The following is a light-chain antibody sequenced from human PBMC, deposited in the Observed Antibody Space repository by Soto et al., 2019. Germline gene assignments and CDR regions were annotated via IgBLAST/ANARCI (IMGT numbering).Light chain of an antibody. V-gene: IGKV3-20*01. CDR3: QQYGSSPRT. J-gene: IGKJ1*01. Sequence: IVLTQFPGTLSLSPGERATLSCRASQSVSSSYLAWFQQKPGQAPRLLIHGASSRATGIPDRFSGSGSETDFTLTISRLEPEDFAVYYCQQYGSSPRTFGQGTKVEIK. CDR2: GAS. CDR1: QSVSSSY.